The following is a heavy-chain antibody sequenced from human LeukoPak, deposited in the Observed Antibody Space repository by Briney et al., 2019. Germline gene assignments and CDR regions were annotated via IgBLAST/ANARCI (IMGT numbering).Heavy chain of an antibody. D-gene: IGHD2-2*02. V-gene: IGHV3-23*01. CDR1: GFTFSSYA. Sequence: GGSLRLSCAASGFTFSSYAMSWVRRAPGKGLEWVSAISGSGGSTYYADSVKGRFTISRDNAKNSLYLQMNSLRAEDTAVYYCARSSPHCSSTSCYNDAFDIWGQGTMVTVSS. J-gene: IGHJ3*02. CDR2: ISGSGGST. CDR3: ARSSPHCSSTSCYNDAFDI.